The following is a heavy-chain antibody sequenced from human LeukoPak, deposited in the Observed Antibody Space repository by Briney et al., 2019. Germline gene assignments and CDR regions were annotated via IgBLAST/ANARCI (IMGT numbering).Heavy chain of an antibody. CDR1: GFTFSSYW. CDR2: IKQDGSEK. Sequence: GGSLRLSCAASGFTFSSYWMSWVRQAPGKGLEWVANIKQDGSEKYYVDSVKGRFTISRDNAKNSLYLQMNSLRAEDTAVYYCAKLSRDGYSYYYYYMDVWGKGTTVTISS. V-gene: IGHV3-7*01. CDR3: AKLSRDGYSYYYYYMDV. J-gene: IGHJ6*03. D-gene: IGHD5-24*01.